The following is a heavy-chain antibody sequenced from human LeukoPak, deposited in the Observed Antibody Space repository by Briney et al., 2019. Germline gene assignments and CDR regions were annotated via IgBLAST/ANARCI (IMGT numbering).Heavy chain of an antibody. J-gene: IGHJ4*02. CDR1: GGTFSSYA. D-gene: IGHD5-18*01. CDR3: ARDDRGYSYGHLDY. V-gene: IGHV1-69*04. CDR2: IIPILGIA. Sequence: ASVKVSCKASGGTFSSYAISWVRQAPGQGLEWMGRIIPILGIANYAQKFQGRVTITADKSTSTAYMELSSLRSEDTAVYYCARDDRGYSYGHLDYWGQGTLVTVSS.